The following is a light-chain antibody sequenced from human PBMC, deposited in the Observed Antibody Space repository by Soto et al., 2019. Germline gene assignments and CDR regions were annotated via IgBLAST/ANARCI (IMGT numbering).Light chain of an antibody. Sequence: QSVLTQPPSVSAAPGQKVTISCSGSSSNIGNNYVSWYQQLPGTAPKLLIYDNNKRPSGIPDRFSGSKSGTSATLGITGLQTGDEADYYCGTWDSSLSAVHFGGGTQLTVL. V-gene: IGLV1-51*01. CDR2: DNN. J-gene: IGLJ2*01. CDR1: SSNIGNNY. CDR3: GTWDSSLSAVH.